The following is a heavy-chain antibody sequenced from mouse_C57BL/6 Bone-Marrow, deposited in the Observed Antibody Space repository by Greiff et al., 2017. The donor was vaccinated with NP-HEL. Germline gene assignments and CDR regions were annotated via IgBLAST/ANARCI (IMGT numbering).Heavy chain of an antibody. V-gene: IGHV14-4*01. J-gene: IGHJ1*03. Sequence: VHVKQSGAELVRPGASVKLSCTASGFKIKDDYMHWVKQRPEQGLEWIGWIDPENGDTEYASKFQGKATITADTSSNTAYLQLSSLTSEDTAVYYCTRTTVVGTAYWYFDVWGTGTTVTVSS. D-gene: IGHD1-1*01. CDR1: GFKIKDDY. CDR3: TRTTVVGTAYWYFDV. CDR2: IDPENGDT.